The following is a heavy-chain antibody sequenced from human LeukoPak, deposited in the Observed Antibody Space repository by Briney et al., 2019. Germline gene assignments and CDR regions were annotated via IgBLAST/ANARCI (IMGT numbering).Heavy chain of an antibody. V-gene: IGHV3-48*03. CDR1: GFTFSSFE. J-gene: IGHJ4*02. Sequence: PGRSLRLSCVVSGFTFSSFEMNWVRQAPGRGLEWVSYISSSGSTLYYADSVKGRFSISRDNAKNSLYLQMNSLGAEDTAVYYCARDRLGYSSVFDCWGQGALVTVSS. CDR2: ISSSGSTL. D-gene: IGHD6-25*01. CDR3: ARDRLGYSSVFDC.